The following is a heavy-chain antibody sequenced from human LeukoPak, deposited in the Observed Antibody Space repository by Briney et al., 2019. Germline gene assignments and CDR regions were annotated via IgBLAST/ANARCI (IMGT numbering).Heavy chain of an antibody. J-gene: IGHJ4*02. Sequence: GGSLRLSCAASGFTFSSYSMNWVRQAPGKGLEWVSSISSSSSYIYYADSVKGRFTIPRDNAKNSLYLQMNSLRAEDTAVYYCARNRIAVAGAFDYWGQGTLVTVSS. CDR3: ARNRIAVAGAFDY. V-gene: IGHV3-21*01. D-gene: IGHD6-19*01. CDR2: ISSSSSYI. CDR1: GFTFSSYS.